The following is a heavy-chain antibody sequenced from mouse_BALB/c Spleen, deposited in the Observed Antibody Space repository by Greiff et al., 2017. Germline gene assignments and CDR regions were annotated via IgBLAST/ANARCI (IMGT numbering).Heavy chain of an antibody. Sequence: EVKLVESGGGLVKPGGSLKLSCAASGFTFSSYAMSWVRQSPEKRLEWVAEISSGGSYTYYPDTVTGRFTISRDNAKNTLYLEMSSLRSEDTAMYYCARRGYGYDGLYAMDYWGQGTSVTVSS. V-gene: IGHV5-9-4*01. J-gene: IGHJ4*01. D-gene: IGHD2-2*01. CDR3: ARRGYGYDGLYAMDY. CDR1: GFTFSSYA. CDR2: ISSGGSYT.